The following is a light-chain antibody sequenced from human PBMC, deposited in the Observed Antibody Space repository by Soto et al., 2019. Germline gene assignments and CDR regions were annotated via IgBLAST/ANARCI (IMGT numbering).Light chain of an antibody. V-gene: IGLV3-1*01. Sequence: SYELTQPPSVSVSPGQTASISCSGDKLGDKYACWYQQKPGQSPVLVIYLNSKRPSGIPERFSGSNSGNTATLTISGTQAMDEADYYCQAWDSSVHVVFGGGTKVTVL. CDR2: LNS. CDR1: KLGDKY. J-gene: IGLJ2*01. CDR3: QAWDSSVHVV.